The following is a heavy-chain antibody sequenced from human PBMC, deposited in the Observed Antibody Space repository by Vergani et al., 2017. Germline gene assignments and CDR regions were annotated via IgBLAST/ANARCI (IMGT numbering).Heavy chain of an antibody. CDR3: ARRSGGYYSGGKVHPLRTAFDV. CDR1: GGSISSSNHY. V-gene: IGHV4-61*05. J-gene: IGHJ3*01. Sequence: QLQLQESGPGLVKPSETLSLTCTVSGGSISSSNHYWGWIRQPPGKGLEWLGHISASGNASHSPSLKTRVSMSVDTSKNQFSLTVTSVTAADTAIYFCARRSGGYYSGGKVHPLRTAFDVWGHGTVVTVSS. CDR2: ISASGNA. D-gene: IGHD2-15*01.